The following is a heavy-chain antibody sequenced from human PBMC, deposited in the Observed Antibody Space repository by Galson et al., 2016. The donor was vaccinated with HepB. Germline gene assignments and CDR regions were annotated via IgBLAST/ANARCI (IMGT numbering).Heavy chain of an antibody. J-gene: IGHJ5*02. D-gene: IGHD6-6*01. CDR3: VRYITSSGSAVDP. CDR2: INGDGRTT. Sequence: SLRLSCAASGFSFNSYWMLWVRQAPGKGLVFVSRINGDGRTTNYADSVKGRFTISRDNAKNTLYLQMNSLRAEDTAMYYCVRYITSSGSAVDPWDQGTLVSVSS. CDR1: GFSFNSYW. V-gene: IGHV3-74*01.